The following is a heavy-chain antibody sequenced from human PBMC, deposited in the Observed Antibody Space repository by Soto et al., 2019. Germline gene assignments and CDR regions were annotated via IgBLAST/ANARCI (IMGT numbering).Heavy chain of an antibody. D-gene: IGHD2-15*01. CDR1: GGSISSSSYY. Sequence: QLQLQESGPGLVKPSETLSLTCTVSGGSISSSSYYWGWIRQPPGKGLEWIGSIYYSGSTYYNPSLKRRVTISVNTSKNQFSLKLSSVTAADTAVYYCARTLGYCSGGSCYSEVDYYYYGMDVWGQGTTVTVSS. V-gene: IGHV4-39*01. J-gene: IGHJ6*02. CDR3: ARTLGYCSGGSCYSEVDYYYYGMDV. CDR2: IYYSGST.